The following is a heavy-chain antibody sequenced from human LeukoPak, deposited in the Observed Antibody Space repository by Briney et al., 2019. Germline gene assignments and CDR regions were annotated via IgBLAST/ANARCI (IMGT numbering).Heavy chain of an antibody. V-gene: IGHV3-7*01. CDR3: ARGSYGDLSY. D-gene: IGHD4-17*01. CDR2: IKQDGSEI. Sequence: GGSLRLSCAASGFMFGDYWMSWVRQAPGKGLEWVANIKQDGSEIYYVDSVKGRFTISRDNAKNSLYLQMNSLRAEDTAVYYCARGSYGDLSYWGQGTLVTVSS. CDR1: GFMFGDYW. J-gene: IGHJ4*02.